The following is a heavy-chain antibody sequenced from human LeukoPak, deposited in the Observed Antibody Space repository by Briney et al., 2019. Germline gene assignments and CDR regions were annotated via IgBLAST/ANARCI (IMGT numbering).Heavy chain of an antibody. CDR1: GGTFSSYA. Sequence: SVKVSCKASGGTFSSYAISWVRQAPGQGLEWMGRIIPIFGTANYAQKFQGRVTITTDESTSTAYMELSSLRSEDTAVYYCARGGYSYGLHVDYWGQGTLVAVSS. CDR2: IIPIFGTA. D-gene: IGHD5-18*01. V-gene: IGHV1-69*05. J-gene: IGHJ4*02. CDR3: ARGGYSYGLHVDY.